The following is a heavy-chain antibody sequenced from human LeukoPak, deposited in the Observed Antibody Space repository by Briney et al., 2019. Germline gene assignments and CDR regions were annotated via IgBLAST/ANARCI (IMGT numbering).Heavy chain of an antibody. D-gene: IGHD6-25*01. V-gene: IGHV4-39*07. Sequence: SETLSLTCIVSGGSICSSGYYWGWIRQPPGKGLEWIGSIYYSGSTYYNPSLKSRVTISADTSKNQFSLKLSSVTAADTAVYYCARVPNRSGCTKGKWVGLWGQGTLVTVSS. CDR2: IYYSGST. J-gene: IGHJ4*02. CDR3: ARVPNRSGCTKGKWVGL. CDR1: GGSICSSGYY.